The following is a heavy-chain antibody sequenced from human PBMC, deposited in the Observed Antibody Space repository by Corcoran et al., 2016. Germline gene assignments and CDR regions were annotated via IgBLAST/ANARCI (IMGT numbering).Heavy chain of an antibody. Sequence: EVQLVESGGGLVQPGGSLRLSCAASGFTFSSYWMDWVRQAPGKGLEWVANRKQDGSEGYYVDSVKGRCTISRDNAENSLSLQMNSLKDEDTAMYYCTKALDSCGQGTLVTGSS. CDR3: TKALDS. CDR2: RKQDGSEG. V-gene: IGHV3-7*03. J-gene: IGHJ5*01. CDR1: GFTFSSYW.